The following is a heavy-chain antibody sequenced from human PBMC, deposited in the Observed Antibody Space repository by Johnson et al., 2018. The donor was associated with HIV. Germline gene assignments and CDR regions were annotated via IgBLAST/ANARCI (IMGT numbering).Heavy chain of an antibody. CDR2: IRYDGSNK. V-gene: IGHV3-30*02. CDR3: AKDKGCSGWYLHAFDI. J-gene: IGHJ3*02. D-gene: IGHD6-19*01. Sequence: QVQLVESGGGLVQSGGSLRLSCVVSGFSFSNYGMHWVRQAPGKGLEWVAFIRYDGSNKYYADSVKGRFTISRDNSKNTLYLQMNSLRAEDTALYYCAKDKGCSGWYLHAFDIWGQGTMVTVSS. CDR1: GFSFSNYG.